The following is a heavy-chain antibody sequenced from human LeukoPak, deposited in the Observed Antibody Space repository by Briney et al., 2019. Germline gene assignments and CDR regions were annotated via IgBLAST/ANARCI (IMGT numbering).Heavy chain of an antibody. CDR1: GYTFTSYA. V-gene: IGHV1-8*01. Sequence: ASVKVSCKTSGYTFTSYAISWVRQAPGQGLEWMGWMNPNSGNTGYAQKFQGRVTMTRNTSISTAYMELSSLRSEDTAVYYCARGRAIKNWFDPWGQGTLVTVSS. J-gene: IGHJ5*02. CDR3: ARGRAIKNWFDP. CDR2: MNPNSGNT. D-gene: IGHD2-21*01.